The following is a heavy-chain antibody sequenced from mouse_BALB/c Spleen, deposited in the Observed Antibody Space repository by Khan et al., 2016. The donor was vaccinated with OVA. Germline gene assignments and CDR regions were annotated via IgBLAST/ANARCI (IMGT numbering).Heavy chain of an antibody. CDR1: GYTFADYN. V-gene: IGHV1S29*02. Sequence: VQLQQSGPELVKPGASVKISCKASGYTFADYNMHWVKQSPGQSLEWIGYIYPYNVSTGYNQKFKSKATLTVDNSSSTAYMELRSLTSEDSAVDYCASGRGGAYWGQGTLVTVSA. CDR2: IYPYNVST. CDR3: ASGRGGAY. J-gene: IGHJ3*01.